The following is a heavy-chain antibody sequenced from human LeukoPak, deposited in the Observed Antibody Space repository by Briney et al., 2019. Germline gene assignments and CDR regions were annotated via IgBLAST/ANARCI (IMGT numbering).Heavy chain of an antibody. D-gene: IGHD2-2*01. J-gene: IGHJ4*02. CDR2: IYYTGNT. CDR1: GGSISSGDYY. Sequence: SETLSPTCTVSGGSISSGDYYWSWIRQPPGKGLEWIGYIYYTGNTYYNPSLKSRLTISLDTSKNQFSLKMSSVTAADTAVYYCARGRVVPAAMGLDYWGQGTLVTVSS. CDR3: ARGRVVPAAMGLDY. V-gene: IGHV4-30-4*08.